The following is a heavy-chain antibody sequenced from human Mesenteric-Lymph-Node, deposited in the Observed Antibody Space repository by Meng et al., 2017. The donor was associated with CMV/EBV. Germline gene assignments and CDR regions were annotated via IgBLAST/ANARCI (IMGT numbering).Heavy chain of an antibody. CDR2: MYYSGTT. Sequence: SLNVGSYYWNWIRQLPKKGLEWIGYMYYSGTTNYNRSLKSRVTISGDTSKNQFSLKLSSVTAADTAVYFCARGSKRGVYGSGTYYIDYWGQGTLVTVSS. V-gene: IGHV4-61*01. J-gene: IGHJ4*02. D-gene: IGHD3-10*01. CDR3: ARGSKRGVYGSGTYYIDY. CDR1: SLNVGSYY.